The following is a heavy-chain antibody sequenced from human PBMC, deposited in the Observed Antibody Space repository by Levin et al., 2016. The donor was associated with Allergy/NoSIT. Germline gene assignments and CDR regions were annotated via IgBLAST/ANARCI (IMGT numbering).Heavy chain of an antibody. D-gene: IGHD3-22*01. Sequence: GESLKISCAASGFTFSSYSMNWVRQAPGKGLEWVSSISSSSSYIYYADSVKGRFTISRDNAKNSLYLQMNSLRAEDTAVYYCARDPGGGHYYDSSGYYRSGVAFDIWGQGTMVTVSS. J-gene: IGHJ3*02. V-gene: IGHV3-21*01. CDR3: ARDPGGGHYYDSSGYYRSGVAFDI. CDR2: ISSSSSYI. CDR1: GFTFSSYS.